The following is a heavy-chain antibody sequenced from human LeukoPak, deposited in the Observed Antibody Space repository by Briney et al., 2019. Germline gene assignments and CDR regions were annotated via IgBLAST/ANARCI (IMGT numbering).Heavy chain of an antibody. CDR2: ISSSSSYI. J-gene: IGHJ4*02. CDR3: ARDISGIAVAFDY. Sequence: GGSLRLSCAASGFTFSRYSMNWVRQAPGKGLEWVSSISSSSSYISYADSVKGRFTISRDNAKNSLYLQMNSLRAEDTAVYYCARDISGIAVAFDYWGQGTLVTVSS. D-gene: IGHD6-19*01. V-gene: IGHV3-21*01. CDR1: GFTFSRYS.